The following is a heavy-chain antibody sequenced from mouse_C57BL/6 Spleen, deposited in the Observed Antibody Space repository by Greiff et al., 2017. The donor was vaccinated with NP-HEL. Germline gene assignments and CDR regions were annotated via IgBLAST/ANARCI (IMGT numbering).Heavy chain of an antibody. V-gene: IGHV1-52*01. Sequence: QVQLKQPGAELVRPGSSVKLSCKASGYTFTSYWMHWVKQRPIQGLEWIGNIDPSDSETHYNQKFKDKATLTVDKSSSTAYMQLSSLTSEDSAVYYCARLNDGYYLAYWGQGTLVTVSA. D-gene: IGHD2-3*01. CDR2: IDPSDSET. J-gene: IGHJ3*01. CDR3: ARLNDGYYLAY. CDR1: GYTFTSYW.